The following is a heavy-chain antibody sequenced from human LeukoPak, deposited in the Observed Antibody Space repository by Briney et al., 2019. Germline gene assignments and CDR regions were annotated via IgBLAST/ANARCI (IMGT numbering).Heavy chain of an antibody. J-gene: IGHJ4*02. D-gene: IGHD6-19*01. Sequence: GRSLRLSCAVSGFTISNNGMHWVRQAPGKGLEWVGVVTYGEGDKYYADSVKGRFTISRENAKNSLYLQMDSLRAGDTAVYYCARGGIPVAGIDEIDFWGQGTLVTVAS. CDR3: ARGGIPVAGIDEIDF. CDR1: GFTISNNG. V-gene: IGHV3-30*03. CDR2: VTYGEGDK.